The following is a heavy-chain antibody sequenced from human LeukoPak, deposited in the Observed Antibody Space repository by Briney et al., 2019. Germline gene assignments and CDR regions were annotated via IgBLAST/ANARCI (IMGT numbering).Heavy chain of an antibody. V-gene: IGHV3-15*01. CDR2: IKSKTDGGTT. CDR1: GFTFSNAW. D-gene: IGHD5-24*01. J-gene: IGHJ6*04. Sequence: GGSLRLSCAASGFTFSNAWMSWVRQAPGKGLEWVGRIKSKTDGGTTDYAAPVKGRFTISRDGSKNTLYLQMNSLRAEDTAVYYCASWLRYYYYGMDVWGKGTTVTVSS. CDR3: ASWLRYYYYGMDV.